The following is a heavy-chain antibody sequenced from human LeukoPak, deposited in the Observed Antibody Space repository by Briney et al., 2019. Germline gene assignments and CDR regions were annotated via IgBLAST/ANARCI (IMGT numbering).Heavy chain of an antibody. J-gene: IGHJ4*02. V-gene: IGHV3-73*01. Sequence: AGGSLRLSCAASGFTFSGSALHSVRQASGKGLEWVERIRSTANGYATAYAASVKGRFTISRDDSKNTAYLQMDSLKTEDTAVYYCTGNYYGSGSYADFDYWGQGTLVTVSS. CDR2: IRSTANGYAT. CDR1: GFTFSGSA. D-gene: IGHD3-10*01. CDR3: TGNYYGSGSYADFDY.